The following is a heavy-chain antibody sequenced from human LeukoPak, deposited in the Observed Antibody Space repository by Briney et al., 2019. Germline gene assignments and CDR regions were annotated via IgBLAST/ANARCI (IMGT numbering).Heavy chain of an antibody. CDR1: GFTFDDYG. V-gene: IGHV3-20*04. Sequence: PGGSLRLSCAASGFTFDDYGMSWVRQAPGKGLEWVSGINWNGGSTGYADSVKGRFTISRDNAKNSLYLQMNSLRAEDTALYYCARAYCYDSSGYYEAWGQGTLVTVSS. CDR2: INWNGGST. D-gene: IGHD3-22*01. CDR3: ARAYCYDSSGYYEA. J-gene: IGHJ5*02.